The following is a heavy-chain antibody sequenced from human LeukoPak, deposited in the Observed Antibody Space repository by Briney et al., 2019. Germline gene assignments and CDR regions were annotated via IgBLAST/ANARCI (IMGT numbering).Heavy chain of an antibody. CDR2: ISSSGSTI. V-gene: IGHV3-48*03. CDR1: GFTFSSYE. D-gene: IGHD1-26*01. J-gene: IGHJ4*02. CDR3: ARDRSDSGKWGIVGGTYDY. Sequence: GGSLRLSCAASGFTFSSYEMNWVRQAPGKGLEWVSYISSSGSTIYYADSVKGRFTISRDNAKNSLYLQMNSLRAEDTAVYYCARDRSDSGKWGIVGGTYDYWGQGTLVTVSS.